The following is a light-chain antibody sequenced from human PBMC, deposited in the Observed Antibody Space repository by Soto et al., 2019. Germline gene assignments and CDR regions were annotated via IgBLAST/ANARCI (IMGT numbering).Light chain of an antibody. CDR1: QSVSSAY. CDR3: QQYGASHET. V-gene: IGKV3-20*01. J-gene: IGKJ1*01. CDR2: NVS. Sequence: EIVLTQSPGTLSLSPGERATLSCRASQSVSSAYLAWYQQKPGQAPRLLIYNVSRRATGIPDRFSGSGSGTEFTLTVSRLEPEDFAVYYCQQYGASHETFGQGTKVEIK.